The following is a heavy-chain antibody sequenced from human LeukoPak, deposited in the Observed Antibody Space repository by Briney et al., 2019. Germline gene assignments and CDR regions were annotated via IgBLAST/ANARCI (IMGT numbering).Heavy chain of an antibody. CDR3: ARWGDRRGGAFDI. J-gene: IGHJ3*02. V-gene: IGHV3-21*01. D-gene: IGHD3-16*01. CDR1: GFTFSTYT. Sequence: GGSLRLSCAASGFTFSTYTMNWVRQAPGKGLEWVSSISSSSSYIYYADSVKGRFTISRDNAKNSLYLQMNRLRAEDTALYYCARWGDRRGGAFDIWGQGTMVTVSS. CDR2: ISSSSSYI.